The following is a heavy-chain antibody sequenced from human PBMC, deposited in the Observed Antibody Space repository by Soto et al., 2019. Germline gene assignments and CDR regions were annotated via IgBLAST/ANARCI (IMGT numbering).Heavy chain of an antibody. J-gene: IGHJ6*02. CDR2: IDPSDSYT. D-gene: IGHD4-17*01. CDR3: ARLWDLTTVTSLGMDV. CDR1: GYSFTSYW. V-gene: IGHV5-10-1*01. Sequence: GESLKISCKGSGYSFTSYWISCVRQMPGKGLEWMGRIDPSDSYTNYSPSFQGHVTISADKSINTAYLQWSSLKASDTAMYYCARLWDLTTVTSLGMDVWGQGTTVTVSS.